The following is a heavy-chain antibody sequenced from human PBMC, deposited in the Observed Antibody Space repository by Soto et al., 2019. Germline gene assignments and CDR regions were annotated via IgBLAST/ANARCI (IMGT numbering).Heavy chain of an antibody. CDR2: IDPSDSYT. V-gene: IGHV5-10-1*01. Sequence: PGESLKISCKGSGYSFTSYWISWVRQMPGKGLEWMGRIDPSDSYTNYSPSFQGHVTISADKSISTAYLQWSSLKASDTAKYYWARRRGRGEWLLYGHGMDVWGQGTTVTVSS. CDR1: GYSFTSYW. CDR3: ARRRGRGEWLLYGHGMDV. J-gene: IGHJ6*02. D-gene: IGHD3-3*01.